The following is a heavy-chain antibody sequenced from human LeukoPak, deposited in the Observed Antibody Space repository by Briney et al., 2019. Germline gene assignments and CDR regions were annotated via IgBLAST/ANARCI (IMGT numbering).Heavy chain of an antibody. J-gene: IGHJ4*02. V-gene: IGHV4-39*01. CDR2: IYYSGST. D-gene: IGHD4-17*01. CDR3: ARQIWTTVTGYIDY. CDR1: GGSVSSSSYY. Sequence: PSETLSLTCTVSGGSVSSSSYYWGWIRQPPGKGLEWIGSIYYSGSTYYNPSLKSRVTISVDTSKNQFSLKLSSVTAADTAVYYCARQIWTTVTGYIDYWGQGTLVTVSS.